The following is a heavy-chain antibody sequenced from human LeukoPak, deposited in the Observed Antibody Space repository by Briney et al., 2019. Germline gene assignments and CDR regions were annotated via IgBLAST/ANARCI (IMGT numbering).Heavy chain of an antibody. CDR2: INPNSGGT. D-gene: IGHD3-22*01. Sequence: ASVKVSCKASGYTFTGYDMNWVRQAPGHGLEWMGWINPNSGGTKSAQKFQGRVTMTRDTSISTAYMELSRLRSDDTAVYYCARDPYDSSSYYYSYFDYWGQGTLVTVSS. J-gene: IGHJ4*02. V-gene: IGHV1-2*02. CDR1: GYTFTGYD. CDR3: ARDPYDSSSYYYSYFDY.